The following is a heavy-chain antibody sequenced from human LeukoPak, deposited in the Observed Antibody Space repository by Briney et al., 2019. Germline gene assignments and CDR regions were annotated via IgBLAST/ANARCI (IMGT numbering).Heavy chain of an antibody. V-gene: IGHV3-7*01. D-gene: IGHD1-14*01. CDR2: INQDGSGK. J-gene: IGHJ5*02. Sequence: GGSLRLSCAASGFTFSSYGMHWVRQAPGKGLEWVANINQDGSGKYFVDSVKGRFTISRDNAKNSLYLQMNSLRAEDTAVYYCARGVSGEPWGQGTPVTVSS. CDR3: ARGVSGEP. CDR1: GFTFSSYG.